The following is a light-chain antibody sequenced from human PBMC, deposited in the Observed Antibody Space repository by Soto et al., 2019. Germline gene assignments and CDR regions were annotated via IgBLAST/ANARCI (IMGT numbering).Light chain of an antibody. CDR3: QQYGSSPLT. V-gene: IGKV3-20*01. Sequence: DIVFTQSRGTLSLSPVERATLSFRSSQSVSSSYLAWYQQKPGQAPRLLIYGASSRATGIPDRFSGSGSGTDFTLTISRLEPEDFAVYYCQQYGSSPLTFGGGTKVDIK. J-gene: IGKJ4*01. CDR1: QSVSSSY. CDR2: GAS.